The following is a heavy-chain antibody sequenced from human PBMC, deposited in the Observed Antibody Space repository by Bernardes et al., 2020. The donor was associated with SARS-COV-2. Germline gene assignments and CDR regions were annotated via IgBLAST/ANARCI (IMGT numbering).Heavy chain of an antibody. CDR3: ARAYDFWTGYATQYYYYGMDV. CDR2: ITRTSDYI. Sequence: GGSLRLSCVASGFTFDIHTMNWVRQAPGKGLEWVSSITRTSDYIYYADSVKGRFTVSRDNAKNSLYLQMNSLRAEDTAVYYCARAYDFWTGYATQYYYYGMDVWGQGTTVTVSS. V-gene: IGHV3-21*01. D-gene: IGHD3-3*01. CDR1: GFTFDIHT. J-gene: IGHJ6*02.